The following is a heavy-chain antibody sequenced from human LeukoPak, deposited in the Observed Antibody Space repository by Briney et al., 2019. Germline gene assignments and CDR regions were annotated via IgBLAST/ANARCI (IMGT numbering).Heavy chain of an antibody. V-gene: IGHV4-59*08. Sequence: SETLSLTCTVSGGSISSYYWSWIRQPPGKGLEWIGYIYYSGSTNYNPSLKSRVTISVDTSKNQLSLKLSSVTAADTAVYYCARAGQQQLALDYWGQGTLVTVSS. CDR3: ARAGQQQLALDY. CDR2: IYYSGST. J-gene: IGHJ4*02. D-gene: IGHD6-13*01. CDR1: GGSISSYY.